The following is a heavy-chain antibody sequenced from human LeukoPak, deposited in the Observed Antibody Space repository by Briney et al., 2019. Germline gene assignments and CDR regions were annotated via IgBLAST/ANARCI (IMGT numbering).Heavy chain of an antibody. V-gene: IGHV3-23*01. CDR3: TKGDGGWYPIDY. CDR2: VNENGAET. CDR1: GFPFNKDG. J-gene: IGHJ4*02. D-gene: IGHD6-19*01. Sequence: GASLRLSCAASGFPFNKDGMSWVRQAPGKGLEWVSTVNENGAETHYADSVKGRFTISRDNSKNTVLLQMNSLRADDTALYYCTKGDGGWYPIDYWGQGTLVIVSS.